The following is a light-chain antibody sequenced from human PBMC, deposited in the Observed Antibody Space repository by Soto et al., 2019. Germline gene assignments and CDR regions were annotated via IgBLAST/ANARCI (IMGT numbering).Light chain of an antibody. CDR3: QHYGNSPPFT. J-gene: IGKJ3*01. Sequence: EMVLTQSPGTLSLSPGDRATHSCRASQSISNDYLAWYQQKVGQAPRLLLYGTSSRATGIPDRFSGSGSGTVFTLAISRLEPEDFAVYYCQHYGNSPPFTFGPGTKVDVK. V-gene: IGKV3-20*01. CDR2: GTS. CDR1: QSISNDY.